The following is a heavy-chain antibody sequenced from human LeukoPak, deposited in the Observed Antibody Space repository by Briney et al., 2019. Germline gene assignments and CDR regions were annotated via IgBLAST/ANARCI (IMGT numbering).Heavy chain of an antibody. D-gene: IGHD3-3*01. J-gene: IGHJ6*03. CDR3: ARGGTIFGVVYYYYMDV. Sequence: ASVTVSCKASGYTFTGYYMHWVRQAPGQGLEWMGWINPNSGGTNYAQKFQGRVTMTRDTSISTAYMELSRLRSDDTAVYYCARGGTIFGVVYYYYMDVWGKGTTVTVSS. CDR1: GYTFTGYY. V-gene: IGHV1-2*02. CDR2: INPNSGGT.